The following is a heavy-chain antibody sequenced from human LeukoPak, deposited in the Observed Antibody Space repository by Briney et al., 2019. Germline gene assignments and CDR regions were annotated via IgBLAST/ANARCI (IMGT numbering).Heavy chain of an antibody. Sequence: PGGSLRLSCAASEFTFSTYWMSWVRQAPGKGLEWVADIKQDGSEKYYVDSVKGRFTISRQNAKNSLFLQMNSLRAEDTAVYYCARGSMVRGVYYFDYWGQGTLVTVSS. CDR2: IKQDGSEK. V-gene: IGHV3-7*01. CDR1: EFTFSTYW. J-gene: IGHJ4*02. CDR3: ARGSMVRGVYYFDY. D-gene: IGHD3-10*01.